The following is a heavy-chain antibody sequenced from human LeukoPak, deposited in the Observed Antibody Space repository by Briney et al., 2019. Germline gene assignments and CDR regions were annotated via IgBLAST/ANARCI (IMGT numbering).Heavy chain of an antibody. CDR2: IHYSGTT. CDR1: GASISGHY. V-gene: IGHV4-59*11. Sequence: PSETLSLTCTVSGASISGHYWSWIRHPPGKGLEWIACIHYSGTTNSHPSLKSRVTISVDTSKNQFSLYRRSVTAADTAVYYCARDLGSGWPYWYFDLWGRGTLVTVSS. D-gene: IGHD6-19*01. CDR3: ARDLGSGWPYWYFDL. J-gene: IGHJ2*01.